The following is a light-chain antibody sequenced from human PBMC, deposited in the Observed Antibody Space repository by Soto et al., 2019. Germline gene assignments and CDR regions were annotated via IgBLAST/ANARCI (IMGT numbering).Light chain of an antibody. CDR1: SGDVGGYKY. V-gene: IGLV2-11*01. Sequence: QSVLTQPRSVSVSPGQSVTISCTGTSGDVGGYKYVSWYQQHPGKAPKLMIYAVSKRPSGVPDRFSGSKSGNTASLTISGLQAEDEADYYCCSYAGTYPVVFGGGTKLTVL. J-gene: IGLJ2*01. CDR3: CSYAGTYPVV. CDR2: AVS.